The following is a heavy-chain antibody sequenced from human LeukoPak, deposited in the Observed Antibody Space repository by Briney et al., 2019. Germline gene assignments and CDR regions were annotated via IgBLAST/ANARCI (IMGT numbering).Heavy chain of an antibody. V-gene: IGHV4-39*01. Sequence: SETLSLTCTVSGGSISSSSYYWGWIRQPPGRGLEWIGSIYYSGSTYYNPSLKSRVTISVDTSKNQFSLKLSSVTAADTAVYYCARNRNWNYFGFDPWGQGTLVTVSS. CDR2: IYYSGST. CDR1: GGSISSSSYY. J-gene: IGHJ5*02. D-gene: IGHD1-7*01. CDR3: ARNRNWNYFGFDP.